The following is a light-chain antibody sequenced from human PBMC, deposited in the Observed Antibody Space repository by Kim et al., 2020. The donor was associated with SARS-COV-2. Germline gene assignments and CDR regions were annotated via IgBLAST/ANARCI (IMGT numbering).Light chain of an antibody. V-gene: IGLV10-54*04. J-gene: IGLJ3*02. Sequence: RQTPTLTCTGNSNNVGDQGAAWLQLHQGHPPKLLSDRINLRPSGISARFSASRSGNTASLTITGLQAEDEADYYCSAWDSSLDAWVFGGGTQLTVL. CDR3: SAWDSSLDAWV. CDR2: RIN. CDR1: SNNVGDQG.